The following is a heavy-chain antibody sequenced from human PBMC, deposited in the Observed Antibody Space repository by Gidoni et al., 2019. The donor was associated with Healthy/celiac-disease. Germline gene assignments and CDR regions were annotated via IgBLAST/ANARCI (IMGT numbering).Heavy chain of an antibody. Sequence: QVQLVESGGGVVQPGRSLRLSCAASVVTFSSYGMHWVRQAPGKGREWVAVISYDGSNKYYADSVKGRFTISRDNSKNTLYLQMNSLRAEDTAVYYCAKGRKGIAVAGPFDYWGQGTLVTVSS. J-gene: IGHJ4*02. CDR1: VVTFSSYG. CDR3: AKGRKGIAVAGPFDY. V-gene: IGHV3-30*18. CDR2: ISYDGSNK. D-gene: IGHD6-19*01.